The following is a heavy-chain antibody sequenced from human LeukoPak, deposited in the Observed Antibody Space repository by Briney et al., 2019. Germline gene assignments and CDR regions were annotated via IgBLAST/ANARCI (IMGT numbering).Heavy chain of an antibody. CDR3: ARRPVAAEYFQH. D-gene: IGHD6-25*01. CDR2: ISYDESKI. J-gene: IGHJ1*01. V-gene: IGHV3-30*03. Sequence: PGGSLRLSWTGSGFSFTNYAMHWVRQAPGEGLEWVAVISYDESKIYYADSVKGRFTISRDLSTNTLYLQMNSLTTEDTAMYFCARRPVAAEYFQHWGQGTLVTVSS. CDR1: GFSFTNYA.